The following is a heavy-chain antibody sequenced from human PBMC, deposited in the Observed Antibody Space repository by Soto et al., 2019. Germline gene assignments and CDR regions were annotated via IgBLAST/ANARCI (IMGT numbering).Heavy chain of an antibody. CDR1: GFTFSTYG. D-gene: IGHD3-10*01. J-gene: IGHJ4*02. Sequence: QVQLVESGGGVVQPGRSLRLSCAASGFTFSTYGIHWVRQAPGKGLEWVAVIWYDGSNEYYADSVKGRFTISRDNSKNTLYLQMNSLRAEDTAVYYCARDYGSGPTLYYFDYWGQGTLVTVSS. CDR3: ARDYGSGPTLYYFDY. CDR2: IWYDGSNE. V-gene: IGHV3-33*01.